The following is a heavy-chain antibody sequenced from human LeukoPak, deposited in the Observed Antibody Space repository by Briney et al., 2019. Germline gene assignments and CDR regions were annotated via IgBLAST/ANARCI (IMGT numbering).Heavy chain of an antibody. Sequence: PGGSLRLSCAASGFTFSSYWMSWVRQAPGKGLEWVANIKQDGSEKYYVDSVKGRFTISRDNAKNSLYLQMNSLRANDTAVDYCSRYSCPFRLGEFRPNSASFDYWGQGTLVTVSS. J-gene: IGHJ4*02. CDR2: IKQDGSEK. V-gene: IGHV3-7*03. D-gene: IGHD3-16*01. CDR1: GFTFSSYW. CDR3: SRYSCPFRLGEFRPNSASFDY.